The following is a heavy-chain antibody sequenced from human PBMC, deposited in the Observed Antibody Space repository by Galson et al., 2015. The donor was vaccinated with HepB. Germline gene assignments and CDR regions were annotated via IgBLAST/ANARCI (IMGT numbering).Heavy chain of an antibody. CDR2: ISWNSGSI. Sequence: SLRLSCAASGFTFDDYAMHWVRQAPGKGLEWVSGISWNSGSIGYADSVKGRFTISRDNAKNSLYLQMNSLRAEDTALYYCAKDHTPAWSYAFDIWGQGTMVTVSS. CDR1: GFTFDDYA. V-gene: IGHV3-9*01. J-gene: IGHJ3*02. CDR3: AKDHTPAWSYAFDI. D-gene: IGHD2-15*01.